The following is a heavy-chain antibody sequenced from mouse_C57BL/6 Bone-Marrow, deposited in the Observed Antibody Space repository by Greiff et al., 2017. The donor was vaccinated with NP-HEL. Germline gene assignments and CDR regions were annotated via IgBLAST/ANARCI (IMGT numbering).Heavy chain of an antibody. CDR1: GYAFSSYW. D-gene: IGHD1-1*02. V-gene: IGHV1-80*01. J-gene: IGHJ2*01. CDR2: IYPGDGDT. CDR3: AREGDYGPYFDY. Sequence: QVHVKQSGAELVKPGASVKISCKASGYAFSSYWMNWVKQRPGKGLEWIGQIYPGDGDTNYNGKFKGKATLTADKSSSTAYMQLSSLTSEDSAVYFCAREGDYGPYFDYWGQGTTLTVSS.